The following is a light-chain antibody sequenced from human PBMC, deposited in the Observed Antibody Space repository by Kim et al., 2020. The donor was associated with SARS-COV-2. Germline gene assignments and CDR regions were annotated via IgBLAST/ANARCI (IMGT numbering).Light chain of an antibody. Sequence: QAVVTQEPSLTVSPGGTVTLTCVSSTGAVTSGYYPNWFQLKPGQAPRPLIYSTNKRHSWTAARFSGSLLGGKAVLTLSGVQPEDEAEYYCLFYYGGARVFGGGTQLTVL. V-gene: IGLV7-43*01. CDR2: STN. J-gene: IGLJ2*01. CDR1: TGAVTSGYY. CDR3: LFYYGGARV.